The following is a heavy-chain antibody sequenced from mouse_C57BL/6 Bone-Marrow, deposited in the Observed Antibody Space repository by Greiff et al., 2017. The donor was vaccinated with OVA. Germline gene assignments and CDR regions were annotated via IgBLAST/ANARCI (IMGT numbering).Heavy chain of an antibody. CDR2: IYPGSGST. Sequence: QVQLQQPGAELVKPGASVKMSCKASGYTFTSYWITWVKQRPGQGLEWIGDIYPGSGSTNYNEKFKSKATLTVDTSSSTAYIQLSSLTSEDSAVYNCAKSLSYSYAMDYWGQGTSVTVSS. CDR1: GYTFTSYW. D-gene: IGHD2-10*01. V-gene: IGHV1-55*01. CDR3: AKSLSYSYAMDY. J-gene: IGHJ4*01.